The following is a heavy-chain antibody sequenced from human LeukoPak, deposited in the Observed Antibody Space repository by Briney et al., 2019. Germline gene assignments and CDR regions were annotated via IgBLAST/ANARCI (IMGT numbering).Heavy chain of an antibody. Sequence: GGSLRLSCAASGLTFSSYGMSWVRQAPGRGLEWVSAISTTGGTTYYADSVRGRFTISRDNSKNTLYLQMNSLRAEDTAVYYCARKTDSGGQGDYWGPGTLVTVSS. D-gene: IGHD3-22*01. CDR2: ISTTGGTT. CDR3: ARKTDSGGQGDY. J-gene: IGHJ4*02. CDR1: GLTFSSYG. V-gene: IGHV3-23*01.